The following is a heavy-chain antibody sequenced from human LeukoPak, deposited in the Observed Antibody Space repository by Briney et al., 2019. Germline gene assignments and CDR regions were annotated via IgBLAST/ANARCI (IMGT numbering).Heavy chain of an antibody. J-gene: IGHJ6*02. Sequence: GPSLRLSCAASGFTFSSYAMSWVRQAPGKGLEWVSAISGSGGSTYYADSVKGRFTISRDNYKNTLYLQMNSLRAEDTAVYYCAKDLGYCSSTSCSYGMDVWGQGTTVTVSS. D-gene: IGHD2-2*03. CDR1: GFTFSSYA. CDR3: AKDLGYCSSTSCSYGMDV. CDR2: ISGSGGST. V-gene: IGHV3-23*01.